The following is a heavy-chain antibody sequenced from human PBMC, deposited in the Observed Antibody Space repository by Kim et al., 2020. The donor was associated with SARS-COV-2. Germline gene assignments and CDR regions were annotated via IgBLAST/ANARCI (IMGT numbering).Heavy chain of an antibody. D-gene: IGHD1-26*01. Sequence: GGSLRLSCAASGFTFSSYAMSWVRQAPGKGLEWVSALSGSGGSTYYADSVKGRFTIYRDNSKNTLYLQMNSLRAEDTAVYYCGAGATGFDYWGQGTLVTVSS. CDR1: GFTFSSYA. CDR3: GAGATGFDY. V-gene: IGHV3-23*01. CDR2: LSGSGGST. J-gene: IGHJ4*02.